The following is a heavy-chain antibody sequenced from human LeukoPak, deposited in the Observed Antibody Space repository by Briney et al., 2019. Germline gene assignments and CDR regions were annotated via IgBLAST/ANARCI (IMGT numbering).Heavy chain of an antibody. CDR3: AHITSDY. CDR1: GFTFSNQW. J-gene: IGHJ4*02. D-gene: IGHD1-14*01. Sequence: GGSLRLSCVASGFTFSNQWMHWVRQAPGKGLVWVSFINGDGSHITYADSVKGRFTISRDNAKNTLFLQMNSLTAEDTAVYYCAHITSDYWGQGTLVTVSS. CDR2: INGDGSHI. V-gene: IGHV3-74*01.